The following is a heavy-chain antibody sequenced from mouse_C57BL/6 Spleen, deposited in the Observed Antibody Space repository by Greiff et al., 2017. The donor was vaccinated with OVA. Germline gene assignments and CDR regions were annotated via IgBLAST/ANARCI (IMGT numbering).Heavy chain of an antibody. CDR3: ARYHYGNYFDY. CDR2: IRNKANGYTT. Sequence: DVQLVESGGGLVQPGGSLSLSCAASGFTFTAYYMSWVRQPPGKALEWLGFIRNKANGYTTEYSASVKGRFTISRDNSQSILYLQMNALRAEDSATYYCARYHYGNYFDYWGQGTTLTVSS. V-gene: IGHV7-3*01. D-gene: IGHD2-1*01. J-gene: IGHJ2*01. CDR1: GFTFTAYY.